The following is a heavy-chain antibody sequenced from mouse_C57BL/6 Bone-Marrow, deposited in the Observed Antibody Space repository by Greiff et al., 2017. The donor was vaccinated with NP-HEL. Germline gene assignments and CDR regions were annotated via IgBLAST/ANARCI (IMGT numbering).Heavy chain of an antibody. J-gene: IGHJ4*01. CDR1: GYTFTSYW. CDR3: ARRGSLSYAMDF. V-gene: IGHV1-64*01. CDR2: IHPTSGST. Sequence: QVQLQQPGAELVKPGASVKLSCKASGYTFTSYWMHWVKQRPGQGLEWIGTIHPTSGSTNYNEKFKSKATLTVDKSSSTAYMQLSSLTSADSAVDYCARRGSLSYAMDFWGQGTSVTVSS.